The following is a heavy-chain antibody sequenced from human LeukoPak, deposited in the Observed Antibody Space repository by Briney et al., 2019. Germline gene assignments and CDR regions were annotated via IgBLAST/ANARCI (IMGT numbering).Heavy chain of an antibody. Sequence: GGPLRLSCAASGFTFSSYAMSWLRQAPGRGLEWVSAISCSGGSTYYADSVKGRFTISRDNSKNTLYLQMHSLRSEDPAEYYCAKDFGYSYGYDYWGQGTLVTVSS. D-gene: IGHD5-18*01. V-gene: IGHV3-23*01. J-gene: IGHJ4*02. CDR1: GFTFSSYA. CDR3: AKDFGYSYGYDY. CDR2: ISCSGGST.